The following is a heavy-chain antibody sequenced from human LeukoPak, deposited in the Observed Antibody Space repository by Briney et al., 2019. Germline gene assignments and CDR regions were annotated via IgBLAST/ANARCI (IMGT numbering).Heavy chain of an antibody. CDR2: ISYDGSNK. D-gene: IGHD2-15*01. Sequence: GGSLRLSCAASGFTFSSYGMHWVRQAPGKGLEWVAVISYDGSNKYYADSVKGRFTISRDNSKNTLYLQMSSLRAEDTAIYYCAKDLAYSFDYWGQGILVTVSS. CDR3: AKDLAYSFDY. CDR1: GFTFSSYG. V-gene: IGHV3-30*18. J-gene: IGHJ4*02.